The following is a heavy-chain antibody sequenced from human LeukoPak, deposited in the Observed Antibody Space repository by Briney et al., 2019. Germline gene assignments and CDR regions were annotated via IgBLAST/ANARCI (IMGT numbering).Heavy chain of an antibody. J-gene: IGHJ4*02. V-gene: IGHV3-74*01. CDR1: GFTFSSHW. CDR2: INSDGSST. CDR3: ARSLRFLAWLLTPSDY. Sequence: GGSLRLSCAASGFTFSSHWMHWVRQAPGKGLVWVSRINSDGSSTSYADSVKGRFTISRDNAKNTLYLQMNSLRVEDTAVYYCARSLRFLAWLLTPSDYWGQRTLVTVSS. D-gene: IGHD3-3*01.